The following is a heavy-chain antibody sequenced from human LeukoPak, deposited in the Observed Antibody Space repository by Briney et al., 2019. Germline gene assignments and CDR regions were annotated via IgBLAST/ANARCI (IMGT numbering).Heavy chain of an antibody. J-gene: IGHJ5*02. V-gene: IGHV4-4*07. CDR1: GGSISSYY. CDR3: ARDIFWNEDYSKPGDYWFDP. D-gene: IGHD4-11*01. CDR2: IYTSGST. Sequence: SETLSLTCTVSGGSISSYYWSWIRQPAGKGLEWIGRIYTSGSTNYNPSLKSRVTMVVDTSKNQFSLRLSAVTAADTAVYYCARDIFWNEDYSKPGDYWFDPWGQGTLVTVSS.